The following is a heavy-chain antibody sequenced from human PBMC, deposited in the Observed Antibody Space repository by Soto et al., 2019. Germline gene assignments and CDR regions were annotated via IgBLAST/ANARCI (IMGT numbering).Heavy chain of an antibody. V-gene: IGHV3-23*01. CDR1: GFSFSSYA. CDR2: ISGSGVST. J-gene: IGHJ4*02. D-gene: IGHD3-3*01. CDR3: AKGGYTFGFLFGS. Sequence: QPWGSLRLSCSASGFSFSSYAMSWVRQAPGKGLEWVSAISGSGVSTYYADSVKGRFTISRDNSKQTLYLQMISLRAEDTAVYYCAKGGYTFGFLFGSWRQGTLVTVSS.